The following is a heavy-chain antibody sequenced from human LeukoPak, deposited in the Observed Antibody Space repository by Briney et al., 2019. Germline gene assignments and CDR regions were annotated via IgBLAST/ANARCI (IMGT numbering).Heavy chain of an antibody. J-gene: IGHJ6*03. CDR2: INSDGSST. Sequence: GGSLRLSCAASGFTFSSYWMHWVRQAPGKGLVCVSRINSDGSSTSYADSVKGRFTISRDNAKNTLYLQMNSLRAEDTAVYYCAKRRGLELLYYYYLDVWGRGTTVTVSS. D-gene: IGHD1-7*01. V-gene: IGHV3-74*01. CDR3: AKRRGLELLYYYYLDV. CDR1: GFTFSSYW.